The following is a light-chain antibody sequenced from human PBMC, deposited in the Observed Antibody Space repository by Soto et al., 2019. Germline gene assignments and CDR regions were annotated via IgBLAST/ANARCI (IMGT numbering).Light chain of an antibody. V-gene: IGKV1-17*01. J-gene: IGKJ4*01. CDR2: AAS. Sequence: IQMAQSPSSLSVSLGDRVTVTCRSSQGIRNDLGWYQQKPGKAPKLLIYAASSLQSGVPSRFSGSGSGTEFTLIISSLQPDDFVTYYCQQYHRYAITFGGGTKVDIK. CDR1: QGIRND. CDR3: QQYHRYAIT.